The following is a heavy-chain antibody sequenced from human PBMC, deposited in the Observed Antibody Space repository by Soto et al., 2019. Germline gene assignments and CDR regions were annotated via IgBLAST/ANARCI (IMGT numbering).Heavy chain of an antibody. V-gene: IGHV1-18*01. CDR1: GYTFTSYG. D-gene: IGHD6-13*01. CDR2: ISAYNGNT. J-gene: IGHJ4*02. CDR3: ARGASVGLGYPSDY. Sequence: QVQLVQSGAEVKKPGASVKVSCKASGYTFTSYGISWVRQAPGQGLEWMGWISAYNGNTNYAQNIQGRVNMTTHTPTSTAYMEMRSLRSDDTALYYCARGASVGLGYPSDYWGQGTLVTVSS.